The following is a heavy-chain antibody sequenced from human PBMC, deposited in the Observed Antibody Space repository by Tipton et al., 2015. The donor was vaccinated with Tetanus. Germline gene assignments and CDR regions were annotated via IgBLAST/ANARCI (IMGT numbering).Heavy chain of an antibody. V-gene: IGHV4-39*01. CDR3: AKSDRVTRTSWYFHD. CDR2: VHYTGDT. Sequence: TLSLTCTVSGGSITSSDYFWGWIRQPPGKGLEWIANVHYTGDTYYSPSLQSRVTISVDTSKNQFSLRLNSVTAVDTAVYYCAKSDRVTRTSWYFHDWGQGTLVTVSS. CDR1: GGSITSSDYF. J-gene: IGHJ4*02. D-gene: IGHD2-2*01.